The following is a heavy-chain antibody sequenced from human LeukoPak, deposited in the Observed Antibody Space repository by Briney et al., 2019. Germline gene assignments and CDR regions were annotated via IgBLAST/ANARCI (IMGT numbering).Heavy chain of an antibody. D-gene: IGHD3-9*01. CDR3: TTFGIDWSLSY. Sequence: PGGSLRLSCAASGFIFNSWWMIWFRRLPGKGLVSVSHINTDGSYIRYADSVKGRFTISRDNAKNTLYLQMNSLRPEDTGVYYCTTFGIDWSLSYWGQGALVTVSS. V-gene: IGHV3-74*01. CDR1: GFIFNSWW. CDR2: INTDGSYI. J-gene: IGHJ4*02.